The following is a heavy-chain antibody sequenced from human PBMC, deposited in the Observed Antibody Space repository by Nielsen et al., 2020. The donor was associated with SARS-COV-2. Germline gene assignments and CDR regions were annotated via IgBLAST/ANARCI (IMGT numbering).Heavy chain of an antibody. CDR2: IYYSGST. CDR3: ARENNGGTDAFDI. D-gene: IGHD4-23*01. CDR1: GGSISSGDYY. J-gene: IGHJ3*02. Sequence: SETLSLTCTVSGGSISSGDYYWSWIRQPPGKGLEWIGYIYYSGSTYYNPSLKSRVTISVDTSKNQFSLKLSSVTAADTAVYYCARENNGGTDAFDIWGQGTMVTVSS. V-gene: IGHV4-30-4*01.